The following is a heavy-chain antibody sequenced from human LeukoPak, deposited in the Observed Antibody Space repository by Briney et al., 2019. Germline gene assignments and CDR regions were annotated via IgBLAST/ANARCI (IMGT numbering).Heavy chain of an antibody. Sequence: PSETLSLTCTVSGGSISSGSYYWSWIRQPAGKGLEWIGRIYTSGSTNYNPSLKGRVTISVDTSKNQFSLKLSSVTAADTAVYYCARVVIQAAAGTTDYWGQGTLVTVSS. V-gene: IGHV4-61*02. D-gene: IGHD6-13*01. CDR2: IYTSGST. CDR1: GGSISSGSYY. J-gene: IGHJ4*02. CDR3: ARVVIQAAAGTTDY.